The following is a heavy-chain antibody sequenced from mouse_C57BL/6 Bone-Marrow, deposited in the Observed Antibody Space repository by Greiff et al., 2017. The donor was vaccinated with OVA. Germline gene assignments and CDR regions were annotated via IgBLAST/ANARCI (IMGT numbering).Heavy chain of an antibody. Sequence: VQLQQSGAELVRPGASVKMSCKASGYTFTSYTMHWVKQRPGQGLEWIGYINPCSGYTNYNQKFKDKATLTADKSSSPAYMQLRSLTSEDSAVYYCARMEVLRPFAYWGQGTLVTVSA. D-gene: IGHD1-2*01. V-gene: IGHV1-4*01. J-gene: IGHJ3*01. CDR1: GYTFTSYT. CDR2: INPCSGYT. CDR3: ARMEVLRPFAY.